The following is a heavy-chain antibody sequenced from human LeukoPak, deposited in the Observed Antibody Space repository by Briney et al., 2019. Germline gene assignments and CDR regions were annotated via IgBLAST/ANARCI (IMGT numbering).Heavy chain of an antibody. V-gene: IGHV4-34*01. J-gene: IGHJ6*03. CDR1: GWSFSGYY. CDR3: ATTTSAPRYCSGGSCYSGRYYYYYMDV. D-gene: IGHD2-15*01. CDR2: INHSGST. Sequence: PSETLTLTCAAYGWSFSGYYWCWIHQPPGKGLEWIGEINHSGSTNYNASLKSRVTISVDTSKNQFSLKLSSVTAADTAVYYCATTTSAPRYCSGGSCYSGRYYYYYMDVWGKGTTVTVSS.